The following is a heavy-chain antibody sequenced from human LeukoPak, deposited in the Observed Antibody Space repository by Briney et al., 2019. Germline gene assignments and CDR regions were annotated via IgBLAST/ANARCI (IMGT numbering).Heavy chain of an antibody. Sequence: SVTLSLTCTVSGGSIISYSWSWIRQPPGKGLEWIGYIYYIGSTKYNPSLKSRVTISVDTSKNVLSLKLSSVTAADTAVYYCARFYGFGELFLYGMDVWGQGTTVTVFS. CDR2: IYYIGST. V-gene: IGHV4-59*01. J-gene: IGHJ6*02. CDR1: GGSIISYS. CDR3: ARFYGFGELFLYGMDV. D-gene: IGHD3-10*01.